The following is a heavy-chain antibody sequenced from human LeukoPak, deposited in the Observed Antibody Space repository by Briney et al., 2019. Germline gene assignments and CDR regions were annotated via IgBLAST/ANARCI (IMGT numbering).Heavy chain of an antibody. J-gene: IGHJ4*02. CDR1: GFTFSTYV. CDR2: ITGSGGST. V-gene: IGHV3-23*01. D-gene: IGHD1-26*01. CDR3: AKLRGNSGSYYYFDY. Sequence: GGSLRLSCAASGFTFSTYVVNWVRQAPGKGLEWVSTITGSGGSTYYADSVKGRFTISRDNSKNTLYLQMSSLRVEDTAVYYCAKLRGNSGSYYYFDYWGQGTLVTVAS.